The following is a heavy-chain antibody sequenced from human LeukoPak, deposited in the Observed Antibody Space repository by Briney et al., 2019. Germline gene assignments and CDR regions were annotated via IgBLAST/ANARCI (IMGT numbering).Heavy chain of an antibody. CDR3: ARVSVRWLQHKNFDY. Sequence: GGSLRLSCAASGFTFSSYEMNWVRQAPGKGLEWVSYISSSGSTIYYADSVKGRFTISRDNAKNSLYLQMNSLRAEDTAVYYCARVSVRWLQHKNFDYWGQGTLVTVSS. J-gene: IGHJ4*02. CDR1: GFTFSSYE. D-gene: IGHD5-24*01. CDR2: ISSSGSTI. V-gene: IGHV3-48*03.